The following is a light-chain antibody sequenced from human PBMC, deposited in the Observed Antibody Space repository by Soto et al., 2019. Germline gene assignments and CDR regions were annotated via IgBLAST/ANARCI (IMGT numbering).Light chain of an antibody. CDR3: QQYGSSSWT. Sequence: EIVLTQSPGTLSLSQGERATLSCRASQSVSSSYFAWYQQRFGQAPRLLIYGASSRATGIPDRFSGSGSGTDFTFTISRLEPDDFAVYYCQQYGSSSWTFGQGAKVAIK. J-gene: IGKJ1*01. CDR2: GAS. CDR1: QSVSSSY. V-gene: IGKV3-20*01.